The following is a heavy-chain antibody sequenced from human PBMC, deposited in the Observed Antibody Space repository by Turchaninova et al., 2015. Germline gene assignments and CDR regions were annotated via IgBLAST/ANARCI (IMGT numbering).Heavy chain of an antibody. CDR2: FVPEAGET. Sequence: QVQLVQSGAEVKKPGASVKVSCKVSGYTLTELSMHWVRQAPGKGLEWRGGFVPEAGETIMGQQVPGRGPMHGDTTTDTAYMELSSLGSEDTAVYYCATERGYGSGSFDYWGQGTLVTVSS. CDR3: ATERGYGSGSFDY. D-gene: IGHD3-10*01. J-gene: IGHJ4*02. V-gene: IGHV1-24*01. CDR1: GYTLTELS.